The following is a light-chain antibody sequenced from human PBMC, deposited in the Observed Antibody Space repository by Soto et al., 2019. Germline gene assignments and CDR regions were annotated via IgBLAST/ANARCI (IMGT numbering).Light chain of an antibody. CDR1: SSNVGVGYY. Sequence: QSVLTQPPSVSGAPGQRVTISCTGTSSNVGVGYYVHWYQQLPGTAPKLRIYGNSNRPSGEPDRFSGSKSGTAASLAITGLQAEDEADSDCQSCHSSLSGSGVFGGGTKLTVL. J-gene: IGLJ2*01. CDR3: QSCHSSLSGSGV. V-gene: IGLV1-40*01. CDR2: GNS.